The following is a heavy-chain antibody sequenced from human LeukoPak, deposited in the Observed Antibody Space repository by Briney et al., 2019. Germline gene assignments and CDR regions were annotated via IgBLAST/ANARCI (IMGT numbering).Heavy chain of an antibody. J-gene: IGHJ5*02. Sequence: SETLSLTCTVSGYSISSGYFWGWIRQPPGRGLEWIGNIYHSGSTYYNPSLKSRVTISVDTSKNRFSLKLSSVTAADTAVYYCARCYSSSWYINWFDPWGQGTLVTVSS. CDR3: ARCYSSSWYINWFDP. D-gene: IGHD6-13*01. V-gene: IGHV4-38-2*02. CDR2: IYHSGST. CDR1: GYSISSGYF.